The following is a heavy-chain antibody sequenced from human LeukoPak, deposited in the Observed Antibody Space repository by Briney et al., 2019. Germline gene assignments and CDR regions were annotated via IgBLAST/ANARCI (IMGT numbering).Heavy chain of an antibody. CDR1: GFTFSSYE. Sequence: PGGSLRLSCAASGFTFSSYEMNWVRQAPGKGLEWVSYISSSGSTIYYADSVKGRFTISRDNAKNSLYLQMNSLRAEDTAVYYCASGVMVRGVIGYWGQGTLVTVSS. D-gene: IGHD3-10*01. J-gene: IGHJ4*02. CDR2: ISSSGSTI. CDR3: ASGVMVRGVIGY. V-gene: IGHV3-48*03.